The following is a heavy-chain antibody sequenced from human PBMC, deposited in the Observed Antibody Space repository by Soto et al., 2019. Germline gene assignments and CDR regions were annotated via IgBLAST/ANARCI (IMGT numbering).Heavy chain of an antibody. CDR3: ARRCLQYSSSSPLCY. CDR2: IIPIFGTA. J-gene: IGHJ4*02. Sequence: QVPLVQSGAEVKKPGSSVKVSCKASGGTFSSYAISWVRQAPGQGLEWMGGIIPIFGTANYAQKFQGRVTITADESTSTAYMELSSLRSEVTAVYYCARRCLQYSSSSPLCYWGQGTLVTVSS. D-gene: IGHD6-6*01. V-gene: IGHV1-69*01. CDR1: GGTFSSYA.